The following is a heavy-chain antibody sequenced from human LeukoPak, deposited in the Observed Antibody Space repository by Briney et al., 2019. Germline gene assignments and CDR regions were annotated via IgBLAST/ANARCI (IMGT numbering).Heavy chain of an antibody. J-gene: IGHJ4*02. D-gene: IGHD6-19*01. Sequence: GGSLRLSCAASGFSFTSYAMHWVRQAPGKGLEWVAAITGSGASTDYAGSVKGRFTISRDNSKNTLYLRMNSLRAEDTAIYYCAKRSAESSGYFDYWGQGTLVTVSS. CDR1: GFSFTSYA. V-gene: IGHV3-23*01. CDR2: ITGSGAST. CDR3: AKRSAESSGYFDY.